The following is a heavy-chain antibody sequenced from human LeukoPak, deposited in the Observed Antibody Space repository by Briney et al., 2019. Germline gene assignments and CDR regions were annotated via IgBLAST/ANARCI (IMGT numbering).Heavy chain of an antibody. V-gene: IGHV1-2*02. CDR3: ARDLRGNSMFFDY. CDR2: INPNSADT. CDR1: GYTFTADY. J-gene: IGHJ4*02. Sequence: ASVKVSCMASGYTFTADYIHWLRQAPGQGLEWMGWINPNSADTHYPQKFQGRVTLTSDTSISTACMELSRLSPDDTAIYYCARDLRGNSMFFDYWGQGTLVTVSS. D-gene: IGHD4-23*01.